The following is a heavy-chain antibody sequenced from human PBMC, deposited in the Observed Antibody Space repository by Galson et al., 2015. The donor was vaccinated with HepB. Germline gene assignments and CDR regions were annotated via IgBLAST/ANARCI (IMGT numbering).Heavy chain of an antibody. CDR3: ARVGAMYSSSWYVSGWFDP. Sequence: SVKVSCKASGYTFTSYAMHWVRQAPGQRLEWMGWINAGNGNTKYSQKFQGRVTITRDTSASTAYMELSSLRSEDTAVYYCARVGAMYSSSWYVSGWFDPWGQGTLVTVSS. J-gene: IGHJ5*02. CDR2: INAGNGNT. D-gene: IGHD6-13*01. V-gene: IGHV1-3*01. CDR1: GYTFTSYA.